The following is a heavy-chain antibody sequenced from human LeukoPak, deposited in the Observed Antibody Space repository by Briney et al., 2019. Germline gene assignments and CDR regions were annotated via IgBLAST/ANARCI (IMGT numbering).Heavy chain of an antibody. V-gene: IGHV3-23*01. CDR1: GFAFSNFA. CDR2: ISGSGGST. J-gene: IGHJ3*02. CDR3: AKVRRIYSSGWFSAFDI. D-gene: IGHD6-19*01. Sequence: GGSLRLSCAASGFAFSNFAMSRVRQAPGKGLEWVSAISGSGGSTYYADSVKGRFTISRDNSKNTLYLQMNSLRAEDTAVYYCAKVRRIYSSGWFSAFDIWGQGTMVTVSS.